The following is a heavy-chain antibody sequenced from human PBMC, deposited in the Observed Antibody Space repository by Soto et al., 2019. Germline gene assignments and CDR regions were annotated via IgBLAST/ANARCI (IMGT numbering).Heavy chain of an antibody. CDR1: GGSISSGDYD. D-gene: IGHD4-17*01. J-gene: IGHJ4*02. Sequence: PSETLSLTCTVSGGSISSGDYDWSWIRQPPGKGLEWIGYIYHSGSTYYNPSLKSRVTISVDRSKNQFSLKLSSVTAADTAVYYCARVSAYGDYSVDYWGQGTLVTVSS. CDR2: IYHSGST. CDR3: ARVSAYGDYSVDY. V-gene: IGHV4-30-2*01.